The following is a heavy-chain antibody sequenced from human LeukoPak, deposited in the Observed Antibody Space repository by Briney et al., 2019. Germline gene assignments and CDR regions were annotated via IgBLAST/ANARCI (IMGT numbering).Heavy chain of an antibody. V-gene: IGHV3-30*18. CDR1: GFTFSSYG. CDR3: AKDYGDYDSDAFDI. CDR2: ISYDGSNK. Sequence: GRSLRLSCAASGFTFSSYGMHWVRQAPGKGLEWVAVISYDGSNKYYADSVKGRFTISRDNFKNTLYLQMSSLRAEDTAVYYCAKDYGDYDSDAFDIWGQGTMVTVSS. D-gene: IGHD4-17*01. J-gene: IGHJ3*02.